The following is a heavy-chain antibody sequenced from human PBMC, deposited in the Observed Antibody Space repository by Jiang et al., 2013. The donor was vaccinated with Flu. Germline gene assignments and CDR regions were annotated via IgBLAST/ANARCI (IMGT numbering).Heavy chain of an antibody. V-gene: IGHV1-3*01. Sequence: KFQGRVTITRDTSASTAYMELSSLRSEDTAVYYCAREIGSWFGGGGLDYWGQGTLVTVSS. J-gene: IGHJ4*02. D-gene: IGHD3-10*01. CDR3: AREIGSWFGGGGLDY.